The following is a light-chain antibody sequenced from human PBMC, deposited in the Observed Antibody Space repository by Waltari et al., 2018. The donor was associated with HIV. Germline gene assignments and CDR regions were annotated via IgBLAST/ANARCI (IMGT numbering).Light chain of an antibody. CDR2: NKD. CDR1: SSNVGANI. CDR3: ATWDDNLNGLL. V-gene: IGLV1-44*01. J-gene: IGLJ2*01. Sequence: QSVLTQPSSASGTPGQTVTIFCSGSSSNVGANIVNWYQQLPGTAPKLLIYNKDQRPSGVPDRFSGSKSGTSASLAVSGLQPEDEADYYCATWDDNLNGLLFGGRTKLTVL.